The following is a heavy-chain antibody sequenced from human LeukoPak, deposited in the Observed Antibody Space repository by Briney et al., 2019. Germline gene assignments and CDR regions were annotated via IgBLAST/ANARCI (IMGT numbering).Heavy chain of an antibody. J-gene: IGHJ4*02. Sequence: GRSLRLSCAASGFTFSIYGMHWVRQVPGKGLEWVAVIWNDGSNKYYADSVKGRFTISRDNSKNTMYLQMNSLRAEDTAVYSCARASGPFDYWGQGTLVTVSS. CDR1: GFTFSIYG. V-gene: IGHV3-33*01. D-gene: IGHD3-10*01. CDR3: ARASGPFDY. CDR2: IWNDGSNK.